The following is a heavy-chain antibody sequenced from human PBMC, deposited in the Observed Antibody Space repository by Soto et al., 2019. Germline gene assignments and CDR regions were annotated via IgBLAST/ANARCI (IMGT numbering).Heavy chain of an antibody. D-gene: IGHD2-15*01. CDR1: GFTFSSYW. Sequence: EVQLVESGGGLVQPGGSLRLSCAASGFTFSSYWMHWVRQAPGKGLVWVSRISSDGSSTSYADSVKGRFPISRDNAKNTLYLQMHSLRAEDTAVYYCVRPSLMVAAATREDYWGQGTLVTVSS. J-gene: IGHJ4*02. CDR2: ISSDGSST. CDR3: VRPSLMVAAATREDY. V-gene: IGHV3-74*01.